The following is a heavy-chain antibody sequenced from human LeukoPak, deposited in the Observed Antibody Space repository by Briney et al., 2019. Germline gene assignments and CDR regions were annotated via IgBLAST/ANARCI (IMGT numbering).Heavy chain of an antibody. Sequence: ASVKVSCKASGYTFTSYDIDWVRQAPGQGLEWMGWMNPNSGNTGYAQKFQGRVTITRNTSISTAYMELSSLRSEDTAVYYCASTLGYFSGGSCWGQGTLVTVSS. V-gene: IGHV1-8*03. CDR3: ASTLGYFSGGSC. D-gene: IGHD2-15*01. CDR1: GYTFTSYD. CDR2: MNPNSGNT. J-gene: IGHJ4*02.